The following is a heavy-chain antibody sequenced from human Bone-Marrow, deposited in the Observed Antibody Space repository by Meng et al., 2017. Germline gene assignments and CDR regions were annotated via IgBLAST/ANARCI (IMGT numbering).Heavy chain of an antibody. CDR3: ARGARVAGTDY. Sequence: QVQLQQGGAGLLKRSETLLLTCAVYGGSFSGYYWSWIRQPPGKGLEWIGEINHSGSTNYNPSLKSRVTISVDTSKNQFSLKLSSVTAADTAVYYCARGARVAGTDYWGQGTLVTVSS. J-gene: IGHJ4*02. V-gene: IGHV4-34*01. CDR1: GGSFSGYY. CDR2: INHSGST. D-gene: IGHD6-19*01.